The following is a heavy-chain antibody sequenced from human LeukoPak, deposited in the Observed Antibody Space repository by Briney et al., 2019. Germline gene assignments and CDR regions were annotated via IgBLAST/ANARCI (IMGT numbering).Heavy chain of an antibody. Sequence: SETLSLTCIVSGGAISSRSYYWGWIRQPPGKGLEWIGSIYYSGSTYYNPSLKSRVTISVDTSKNQFSLKLSSVTAADTAVYYCARTVSSSLLDPWGQGTLVTVSS. J-gene: IGHJ5*02. V-gene: IGHV4-39*01. D-gene: IGHD6-13*01. CDR3: ARTVSSSLLDP. CDR2: IYYSGST. CDR1: GGAISSRSYY.